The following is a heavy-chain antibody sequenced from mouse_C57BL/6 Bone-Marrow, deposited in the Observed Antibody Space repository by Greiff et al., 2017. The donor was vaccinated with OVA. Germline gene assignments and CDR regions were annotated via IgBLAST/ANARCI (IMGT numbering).Heavy chain of an antibody. CDR2: INPSNGGT. J-gene: IGHJ3*01. D-gene: IGHD2-1*01. Sequence: VQLQQPGTELVKPGASVKLSCKASGYTFTSYWMHWVKQRPGQGLEWIGNINPSNGGTDYNEKFKSKATLTVDKSSSTAYMQLSSLTSEDSAVDYCARDHGNVAWFAYWGQGTLVTVSA. V-gene: IGHV1-53*01. CDR3: ARDHGNVAWFAY. CDR1: GYTFTSYW.